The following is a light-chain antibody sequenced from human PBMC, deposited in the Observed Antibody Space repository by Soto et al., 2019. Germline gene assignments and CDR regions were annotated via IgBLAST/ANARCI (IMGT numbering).Light chain of an antibody. CDR3: QSYDSNKGV. V-gene: IGLV6-57*03. CDR1: SGSIASNY. Sequence: NFMLTQPHSVSEPPGKTVTISCTRSSGSIASNYVQWYQQRPGSAPTTVIYEDNQRPSGVPDRFSGSIDSSSNSASLTISGLKTEDEADYCCQSYDSNKGVFGVGTKLTVL. CDR2: EDN. J-gene: IGLJ2*01.